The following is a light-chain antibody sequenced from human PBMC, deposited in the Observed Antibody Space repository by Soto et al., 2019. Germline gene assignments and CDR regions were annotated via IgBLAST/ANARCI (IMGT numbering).Light chain of an antibody. V-gene: IGKV1-5*01. Sequence: DIQMTQSPSSLSASVGDRVSITCRASQSIGSWLAWYQQKPGKAPKLLMFDTFSLESGVPSRFSGSRSGTEFTLTISSLQPDDYATYYCQQYNSYSPLTSGGGTKVEIK. CDR1: QSIGSW. CDR3: QQYNSYSPLT. CDR2: DTF. J-gene: IGKJ4*01.